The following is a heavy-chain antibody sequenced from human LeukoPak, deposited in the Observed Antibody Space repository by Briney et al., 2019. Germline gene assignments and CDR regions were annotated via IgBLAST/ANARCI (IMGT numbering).Heavy chain of an antibody. V-gene: IGHV4-31*03. J-gene: IGHJ4*02. Sequence: KPSDTLSLTCTVSGGSINSGGYYWNWIRQHRGRGLEWIGYMFYLGSPYYNPSLKSRVTISLDTSNNHFSLKLSSVTAADTAVYYCAKGDPYGNIDSWGRGTLVTVSS. D-gene: IGHD1/OR15-1a*01. CDR1: GGSINSGGYY. CDR2: MFYLGSP. CDR3: AKGDPYGNIDS.